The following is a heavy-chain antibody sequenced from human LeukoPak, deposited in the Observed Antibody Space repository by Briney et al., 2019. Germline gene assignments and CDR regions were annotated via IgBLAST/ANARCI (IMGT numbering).Heavy chain of an antibody. CDR1: GFIVSTNY. D-gene: IGHD5-12*01. V-gene: IGHV3-66*01. Sequence: GGSLRLSCAVSGFIVSTNYMSWVRQAPGKGLEWVSLIYSGGGTYYADSVKGRFTISRDNSKNTLYLQMNNLRGEDTAVYYCARESRRQYSGYDYGGWGQGTLVTVSS. CDR3: ARESRRQYSGYDYGG. CDR2: IYSGGGT. J-gene: IGHJ4*02.